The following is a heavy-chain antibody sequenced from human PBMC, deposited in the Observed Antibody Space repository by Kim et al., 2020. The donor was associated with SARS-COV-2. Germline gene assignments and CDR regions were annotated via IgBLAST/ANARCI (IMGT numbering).Heavy chain of an antibody. J-gene: IGHJ3*02. CDR1: GFTFSSYG. Sequence: GGSLRLSCAASGFTFSSYGMHWVRQAPGKGLEWVAVISYDGSNKYYADSVKGRFTISRDNSKNTLYLQMNSLRAEDTAVYYCAKIPNPVQLHAFDIWGQGTMVTVSS. CDR3: AKIPNPVQLHAFDI. CDR2: ISYDGSNK. V-gene: IGHV3-30*18. D-gene: IGHD1-26*01.